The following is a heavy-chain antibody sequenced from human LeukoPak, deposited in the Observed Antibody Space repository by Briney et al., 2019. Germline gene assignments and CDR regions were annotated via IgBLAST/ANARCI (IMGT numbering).Heavy chain of an antibody. D-gene: IGHD3-16*02. CDR1: GGSFSGYY. CDR3: ARGLAFGGVIVSKDAFDI. V-gene: IGHV4-34*01. J-gene: IGHJ3*02. Sequence: SETLSLTCAVYGGSFSGYYWSWIRQPPGKGLEWIGEINHSGSTNYNPSLKSRVTISVDTSKNQFSLKLSSVTAADTAVYYCARGLAFGGVIVSKDAFDIWGQGTMVTVSS. CDR2: INHSGST.